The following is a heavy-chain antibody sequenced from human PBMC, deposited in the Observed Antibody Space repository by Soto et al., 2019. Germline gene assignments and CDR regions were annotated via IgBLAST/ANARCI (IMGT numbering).Heavy chain of an antibody. CDR3: ARARFQLLHASCYGMDV. Sequence: QVQLQQSGPGLVKPSETLSLTCTVSGGSISSYYWSWIRQPPGKGLDWIGYIYYTEKTNYNPSLKSRVTISVDTSKNQFSLKLRSVTAADTGVYFCARARFQLLHASCYGMDVWGQGTAVTVSS. CDR2: IYYTEKT. V-gene: IGHV4-59*01. CDR1: GGSISSYY. D-gene: IGHD2-2*01. J-gene: IGHJ6*02.